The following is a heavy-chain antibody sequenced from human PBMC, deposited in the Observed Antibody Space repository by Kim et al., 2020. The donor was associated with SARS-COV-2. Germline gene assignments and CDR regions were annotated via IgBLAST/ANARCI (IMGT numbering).Heavy chain of an antibody. CDR2: INRDGSGQ. CDR1: GFTFSSSW. J-gene: IGHJ4*02. CDR3: TTKNY. Sequence: GGSLRLSCSASGFTFSSSWMTWVRQAPGKGLEWVGNINRDGSGQNYVGSLRGRFTISRDNTRNSLYLHMESLRAEDTAAYYCTTKNYWGQGTLVTVSS. V-gene: IGHV3-7*01.